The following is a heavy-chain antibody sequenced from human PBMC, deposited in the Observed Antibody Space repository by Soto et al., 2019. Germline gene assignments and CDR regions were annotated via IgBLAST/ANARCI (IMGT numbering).Heavy chain of an antibody. CDR3: ASHYRRRGWEWATEPLFDY. J-gene: IGHJ4*02. Sequence: SETLSLTCTVSGGSISSYYWSWIRQPPGKGLEWIGYIYYSGSTNYNPSLKSRVTISVDTSKNQFSLKLSSVTAADTAVYYCASHYRRRGWEWATEPLFDYWGQGTLVTVSS. CDR2: IYYSGST. D-gene: IGHD6-19*01. CDR1: GGSISSYY. V-gene: IGHV4-59*01.